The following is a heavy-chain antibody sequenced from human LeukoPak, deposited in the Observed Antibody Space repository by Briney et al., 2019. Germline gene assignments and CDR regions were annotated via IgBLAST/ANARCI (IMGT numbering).Heavy chain of an antibody. CDR3: AREGVDRVGATGYDVVVVAATQDFDY. V-gene: IGHV1-46*01. CDR2: INPSGGST. J-gene: IGHJ4*02. Sequence: ASVKVSCKASGYTFTSYYMHWVRQAPGQGLEWMGIINPSGGSTSYAQKFQGRVTMTSDTSTSTVYMELSSLRSEDTAVYYCAREGVDRVGATGYDVVVVAATQDFDYWGQGTLVTVSS. CDR1: GYTFTSYY. D-gene: IGHD2-15*01.